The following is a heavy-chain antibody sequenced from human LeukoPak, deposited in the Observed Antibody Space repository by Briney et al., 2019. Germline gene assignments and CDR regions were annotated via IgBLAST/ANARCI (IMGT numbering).Heavy chain of an antibody. Sequence: GGSLRLSCAASGFTFSGYAMSWVRQAPGKGLEWVSGINWNGGSTGYADSVKGRFTISRGNAKNSLYLQMNSLRAEDTALYYCARWKVSSGYWKDTGNYYYYMDVWGKGTTVTVSS. D-gene: IGHD3-22*01. CDR2: INWNGGST. J-gene: IGHJ6*03. CDR1: GFTFSGYA. V-gene: IGHV3-20*04. CDR3: ARWKVSSGYWKDTGNYYYYMDV.